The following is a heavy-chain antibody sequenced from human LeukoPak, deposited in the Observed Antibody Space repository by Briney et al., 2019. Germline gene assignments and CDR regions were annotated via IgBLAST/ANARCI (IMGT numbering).Heavy chain of an antibody. V-gene: IGHV1-2*02. CDR2: INPNSGGT. CDR3: ARDGLEWELWGILDY. Sequence: GASVKVSCKASGYTFTGYYMHWVRQAPGQGLEWMGWINPNSGGTNYAQKFQGRVTMTRDTSISTAYMELSRLRSDDTAVYYCARDGLEWELWGILDYWGQGTLVTVSS. D-gene: IGHD1-26*01. J-gene: IGHJ4*02. CDR1: GYTFTGYY.